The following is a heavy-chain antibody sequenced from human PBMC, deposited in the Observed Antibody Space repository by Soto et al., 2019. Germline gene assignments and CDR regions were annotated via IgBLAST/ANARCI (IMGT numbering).Heavy chain of an antibody. J-gene: IGHJ3*02. D-gene: IGHD2-2*01. V-gene: IGHV1-2*04. CDR3: ARARTYCSSTSCYRNAFDI. CDR1: GYTFTSYY. Sequence: ASVKVSCKASGYTFTSYYMHWVRQAPGQGLERMGWINPNSGGTNYAQKFQGWVTMTRDTSISTAYVELSRLRSDDTAVYYCARARTYCSSTSCYRNAFDIWGQGTMVTVSS. CDR2: INPNSGGT.